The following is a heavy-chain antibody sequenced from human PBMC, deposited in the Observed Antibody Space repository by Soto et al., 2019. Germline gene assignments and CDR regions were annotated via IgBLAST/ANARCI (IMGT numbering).Heavy chain of an antibody. CDR1: GGSISSGDYY. D-gene: IGHD6-13*01. V-gene: IGHV4-30-4*01. Sequence: SETLSLTCTVSGGSISSGDYYWSWIRQPPGKGLEWIGYIYYSGSTYYNPSLKSRVTISVDTSKNQLSLKLSSVTAADTAVYYCARGSTGYSSSWYRYWGQGTLVTVSS. CDR2: IYYSGST. CDR3: ARGSTGYSSSWYRY. J-gene: IGHJ4*02.